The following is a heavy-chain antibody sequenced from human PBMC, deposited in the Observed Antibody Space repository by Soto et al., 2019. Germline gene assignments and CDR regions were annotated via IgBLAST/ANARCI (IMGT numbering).Heavy chain of an antibody. D-gene: IGHD5-12*01. Sequence: QVQLVQSGAEVKKPESSVKVSCKAPGGTFSTYAISWVRQAPGQGLEWMGGIIPMFGTANYAQRFQDRVTITADESTNTVYMELSRLSSEDTAVYFCASGIHLWLWRIISDDSGWGQGTLVTVSS. CDR1: GGTFSTYA. CDR3: ASGIHLWLWRIISDDSG. J-gene: IGHJ4*02. V-gene: IGHV1-69*12. CDR2: IIPMFGTA.